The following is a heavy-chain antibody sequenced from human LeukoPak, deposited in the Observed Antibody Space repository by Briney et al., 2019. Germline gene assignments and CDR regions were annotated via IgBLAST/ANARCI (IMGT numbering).Heavy chain of an antibody. J-gene: IGHJ5*02. V-gene: IGHV3-48*01. CDR1: GFTFSDYS. CDR2: VGIDSGNT. CDR3: ARDKKLWFGELFSNWFDP. Sequence: PGGSLRLSCAASGFTFSDYSMNWVRQAPGKGLEWISYVGIDSGNTNYADSVKGRFTISGDNSKDTLYLQMNSLRAEDTAVYYCARDKKLWFGELFSNWFDPWGQGTLVTVSS. D-gene: IGHD3-10*01.